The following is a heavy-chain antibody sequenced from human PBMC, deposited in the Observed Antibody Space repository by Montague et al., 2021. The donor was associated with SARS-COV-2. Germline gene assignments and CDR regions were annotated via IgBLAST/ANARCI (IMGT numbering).Heavy chain of an antibody. Sequence: CAISGDSVANNSPTWDWVRHSPSSHLEFVCRTYYKSKWYNDYAVSVRGRVTINPDTSKNQFSLQLNSVTPEDTAIYYCTSGREGNYNVMDVWGQGTTVTVSS. D-gene: IGHD1-1*01. CDR1: GDSVANNSPT. CDR2: TYYKSKWYN. V-gene: IGHV6-1*01. J-gene: IGHJ6*02. CDR3: TSGREGNYNVMDV.